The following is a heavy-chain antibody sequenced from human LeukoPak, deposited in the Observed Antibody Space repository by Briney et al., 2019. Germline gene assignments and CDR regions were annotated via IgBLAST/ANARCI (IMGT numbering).Heavy chain of an antibody. CDR2: ISSSGGST. V-gene: IGHV3-23*01. CDR1: GFTFSSYA. Sequence: GGSLRLSCAASGFTFSSYAMSWVRQAPGKGLEWVSAISSSGGSTYYADSVKGRFTISRDNSKNTLYLQMNSLRAEDTAVYYCASFFLEWLLRPFDYWGQGTLVTVSS. CDR3: ASFFLEWLLRPFDY. J-gene: IGHJ4*02. D-gene: IGHD3-3*01.